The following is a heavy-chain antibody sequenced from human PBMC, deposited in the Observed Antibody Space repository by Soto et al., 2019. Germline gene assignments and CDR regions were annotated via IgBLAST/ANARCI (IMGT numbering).Heavy chain of an antibody. J-gene: IGHJ6*02. V-gene: IGHV1-18*01. Sequence: ASVKVSCKASGYTFTSYGISWVRQAPGQGLEWMGWISAYNGNTNYAQKLQGRVTMTTDTSTSTAYMELRSLRSDDTAVYYCARVLGCSGYDLVYYYGMDVWGQGTTVTVSS. CDR3: ARVLGCSGYDLVYYYGMDV. CDR2: ISAYNGNT. CDR1: GYTFTSYG. D-gene: IGHD5-12*01.